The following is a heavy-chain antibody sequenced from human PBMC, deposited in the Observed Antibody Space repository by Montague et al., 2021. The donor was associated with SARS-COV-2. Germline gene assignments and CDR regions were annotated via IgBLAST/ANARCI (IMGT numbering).Heavy chain of an antibody. V-gene: IGHV4-39*01. D-gene: IGHD3-10*01. CDR2: IFYSGST. Sequence: SETLSPTCTVAGGSISSSSYYWGWIRQPPGKGLEWIGSIFYSGSTDCXPSVKSRVTISVDTSKNQFSLELSSVTAADTAVYYCASMVRAQVYYFDYWGQGTLVTVSS. CDR1: GGSISSSSYY. CDR3: ASMVRAQVYYFDY. J-gene: IGHJ4*02.